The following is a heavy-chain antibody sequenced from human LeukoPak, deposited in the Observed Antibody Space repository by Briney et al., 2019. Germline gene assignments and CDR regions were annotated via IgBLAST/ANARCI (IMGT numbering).Heavy chain of an antibody. CDR1: GFTFSSYA. CDR2: ISGSGNRT. V-gene: IGHV3-23*01. J-gene: IGHJ6*02. D-gene: IGHD3-10*01. CDR3: ARGDYDLSGSYHYGMDV. Sequence: GGSLRLSCAASGFTFSSYAMSWVRQAPGKGLEWVSSISGSGNRTYYADSVKGRFTISRDNSKNTLFLQMNSLRGEDTAVYYCARGDYDLSGSYHYGMDVWGQGTTVTVSS.